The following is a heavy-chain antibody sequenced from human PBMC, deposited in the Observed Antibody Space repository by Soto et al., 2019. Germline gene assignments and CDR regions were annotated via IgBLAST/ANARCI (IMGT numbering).Heavy chain of an antibody. CDR1: GFNFGVFG. D-gene: IGHD6-19*01. CDR3: ALTRRSSLLEVAGPGFEY. J-gene: IGHJ4*02. CDR2: LSYEGSEE. Sequence: GGSLRLSCAASGFNFGVFGMHWVRQAPGKGLEWLSVLSYEGSEEYYADSVRGRFAISRDNSKNTLFLQMDSLRVDDTGVYYCALTRRSSLLEVAGPGFEYWGQGTLVTVSS. V-gene: IGHV3-30*03.